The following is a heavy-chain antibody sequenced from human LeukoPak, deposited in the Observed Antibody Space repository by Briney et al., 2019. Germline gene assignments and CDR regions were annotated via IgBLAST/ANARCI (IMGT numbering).Heavy chain of an antibody. V-gene: IGHV3-30-3*01. J-gene: IGHJ4*02. D-gene: IGHD6-13*01. Sequence: GGSLRLSCAASGFTFSSYAMHWVRQAPGKGLEWVAVISYDGSNKYYADSVKGRFTISRDNSKNTLYLQMNSLRADDTAVYYCARVGSWYGSGDYWGQGTLVTVSS. CDR2: ISYDGSNK. CDR1: GFTFSSYA. CDR3: ARVGSWYGSGDY.